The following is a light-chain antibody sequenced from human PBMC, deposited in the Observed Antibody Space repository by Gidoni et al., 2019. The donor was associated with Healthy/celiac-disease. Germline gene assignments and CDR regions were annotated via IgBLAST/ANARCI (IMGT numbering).Light chain of an antibody. J-gene: IGKJ1*01. CDR3: QQRSNWPPT. CDR2: DAS. Sequence: EIVLTQSPATLSLSPGERATLSCRASQSVSSYLAWYQQKPGQAPRLLIYDASKRATGIPARFSGRGSVTDFTLTISSLEPEDFAVYYCQQRSNWPPTFGQGTKVEIK. CDR1: QSVSSY. V-gene: IGKV3-11*01.